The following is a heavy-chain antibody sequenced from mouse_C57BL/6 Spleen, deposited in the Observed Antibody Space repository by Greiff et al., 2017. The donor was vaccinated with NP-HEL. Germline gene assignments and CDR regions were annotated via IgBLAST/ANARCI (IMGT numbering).Heavy chain of an antibody. CDR1: GYTFTGYW. CDR3: ARRDYYGSSYDGY. D-gene: IGHD1-1*01. V-gene: IGHV1-9*01. J-gene: IGHJ2*01. Sequence: VKLMESGAELMKPGASVKLSCKATGYTFTGYWIEWVKQRPGHGLEWIGEILPGSGSTNYTEKFKGKATFTADTSSNTAYMQLSSLTTEDSAIYYCARRDYYGSSYDGYWGQGTTLTVSS. CDR2: ILPGSGST.